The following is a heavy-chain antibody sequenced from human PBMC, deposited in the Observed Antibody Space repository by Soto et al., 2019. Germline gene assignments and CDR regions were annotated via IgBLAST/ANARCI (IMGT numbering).Heavy chain of an antibody. D-gene: IGHD3-22*01. V-gene: IGHV5-51*01. CDR2: IYPGDSDT. Sequence: PGESLKISCKGSGYSFTSYWIGWVRQMPGKGLEWMGIIYPGDSDTRYSPSFQGQVTISADKSISTAYLQWSSLKASDTAMYYCARKETRCYDSSGPVDYWGQGTLVTVSS. CDR3: ARKETRCYDSSGPVDY. CDR1: GYSFTSYW. J-gene: IGHJ4*02.